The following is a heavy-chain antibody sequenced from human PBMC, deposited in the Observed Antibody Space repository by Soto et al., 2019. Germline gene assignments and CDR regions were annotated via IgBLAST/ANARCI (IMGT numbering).Heavy chain of an antibody. D-gene: IGHD1-26*01. CDR3: ARDGIVGPAIYYGMDV. CDR1: GFTFSSYA. J-gene: IGHJ6*02. CDR2: ISYDGSNK. Sequence: GGSLRLSCAASGFTFSSYAMHWVRQAPGKGLEWVAVISYDGSNKYYADSVKGRFTISRDNSKNTLYLQMNSLRAEDTAVYYCARDGIVGPAIYYGMDVWGQGTTGTLS. V-gene: IGHV3-30-3*01.